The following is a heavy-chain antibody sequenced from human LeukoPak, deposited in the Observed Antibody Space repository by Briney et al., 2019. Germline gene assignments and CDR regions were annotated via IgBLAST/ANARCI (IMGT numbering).Heavy chain of an antibody. D-gene: IGHD3-22*01. Sequence: SETLSLTCAVYGGSFSGYYWSWIRQPPGKGLEWIGEINHSGSTNYNPSLKSRVTISVDTSKNQFSLKLSSVTAADTAVYYCAAPDSSGYYYLYWGQGTLVTVSS. CDR3: AAPDSSGYYYLY. V-gene: IGHV4-34*01. J-gene: IGHJ4*02. CDR1: GGSFSGYY. CDR2: INHSGST.